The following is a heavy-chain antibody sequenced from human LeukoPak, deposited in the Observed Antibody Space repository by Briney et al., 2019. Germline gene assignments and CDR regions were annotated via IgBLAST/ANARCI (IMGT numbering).Heavy chain of an antibody. J-gene: IGHJ4*02. CDR3: AKTEAPAAIRAGSDY. CDR2: ISGSGSAT. D-gene: IGHD2-2*02. V-gene: IGHV3-23*01. CDR1: GLTLSKYG. Sequence: GGSLTLSCAGPGLTLSKYGMIWVRQSPGKGREWVSPISGSGSATYNAGSVKGRFTTSRDNSNNTLYLQMNSLRAEDTAVYYCAKTEAPAAIRAGSDYWGQGTLVTVSS.